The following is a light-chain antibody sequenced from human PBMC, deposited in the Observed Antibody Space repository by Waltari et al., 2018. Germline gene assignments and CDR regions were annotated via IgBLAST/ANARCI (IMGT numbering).Light chain of an antibody. J-gene: IGLJ2*01. Sequence: QSVLTQPPSASGTPGQRVTLSCSGSSSNIGSNTVNWYQQLPGTAPKLLIYSNNQRPSGVPDLFSGSKSGTSASLAISGLQSEDEAYYYCAAWDDSLNGVVFGGGTKLTVL. V-gene: IGLV1-44*01. CDR1: SSNIGSNT. CDR3: AAWDDSLNGVV. CDR2: SNN.